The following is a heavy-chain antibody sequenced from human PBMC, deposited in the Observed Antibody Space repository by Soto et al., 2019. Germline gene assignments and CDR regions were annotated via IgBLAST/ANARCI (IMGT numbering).Heavy chain of an antibody. CDR1: GESFSGYY. Sequence: SETLSLTCAVYGESFSGYYWSWIRQPPGKGLEWSGEANHSGSTNYSPSLKSRVTISVDTSKNQFSLRLSSVTAADTAVYYCARVGSSGWYEDYYYGMDVWGQGTTVTVSS. CDR3: ARVGSSGWYEDYYYGMDV. V-gene: IGHV4-34*01. CDR2: ANHSGST. J-gene: IGHJ6*02. D-gene: IGHD6-19*01.